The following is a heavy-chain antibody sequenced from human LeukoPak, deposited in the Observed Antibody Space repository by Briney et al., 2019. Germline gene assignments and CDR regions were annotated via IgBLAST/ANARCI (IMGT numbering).Heavy chain of an antibody. J-gene: IGHJ4*02. CDR3: AKADCGGDCRTCDF. CDR2: INWNSGTM. D-gene: IGHD2-21*02. V-gene: IGHV3-9*01. CDR1: GFTFDDYA. Sequence: GGSLRLSCAASGFTFDDYAMHWVRQAPGKGLEWVSGINWNSGTMGYADSVKGRFTISRDNAKNSLYLQMNSLRGEDTALYYCAKADCGGDCRTCDFWGQGTLVTASS.